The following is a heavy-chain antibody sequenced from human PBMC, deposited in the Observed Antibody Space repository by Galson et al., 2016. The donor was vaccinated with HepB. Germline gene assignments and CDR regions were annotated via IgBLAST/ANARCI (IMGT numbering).Heavy chain of an antibody. Sequence: TLSLTCTVSGGSISSGSFHWSWIRQPAGKGLQWIGHIYSTGSTNYIPSLKSRITITVDTSKNQFSLKLSSVTAADTAVYFCAREAPYTTRIIPGAVRSYYYGLDVWGKGTTVTVSS. CDR1: GGSISSGSFH. CDR2: IYSTGST. V-gene: IGHV4-61*09. J-gene: IGHJ6*04. D-gene: IGHD1-1*01. CDR3: AREAPYTTRIIPGAVRSYYYGLDV.